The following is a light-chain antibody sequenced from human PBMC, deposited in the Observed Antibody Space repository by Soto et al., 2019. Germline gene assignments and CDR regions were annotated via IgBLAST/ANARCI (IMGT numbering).Light chain of an antibody. CDR3: QQYNTWLWT. CDR1: QSISGD. Sequence: EIVMTQSPATLSVSPGERVTLSCGASQSISGDLAWYQQKPGQAPRLVIYGASTRATGVPARFSGSGSATEFTLTISSLQSEDFAVYYCQQYNTWLWTFGQGTKVEI. CDR2: GAS. V-gene: IGKV3-15*01. J-gene: IGKJ1*01.